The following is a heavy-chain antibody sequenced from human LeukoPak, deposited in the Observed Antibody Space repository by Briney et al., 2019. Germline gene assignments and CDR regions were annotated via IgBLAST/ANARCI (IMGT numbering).Heavy chain of an antibody. Sequence: GASMKVTCKSSVFTFTDHYIHWVRQGPGQGLEWMGYIGPHSTFTSSPQEFQGRVTMTRDASMSTAYMELTRLTSDDTAVYYCVREGEGPLSKDFDYWGQGTLVTVSS. D-gene: IGHD2/OR15-2a*01. CDR3: VREGEGPLSKDFDY. V-gene: IGHV1-2*02. CDR1: VFTFTDHY. CDR2: IGPHSTFT. J-gene: IGHJ4*02.